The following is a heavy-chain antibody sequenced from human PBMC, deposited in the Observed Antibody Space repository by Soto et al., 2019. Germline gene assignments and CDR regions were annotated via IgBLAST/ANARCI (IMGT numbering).Heavy chain of an antibody. CDR2: ISQTGAT. D-gene: IGHD3-10*01. CDR3: ARAVSPYFGTWFDP. CDR1: GGSITSGNSYS. Sequence: SETLSLTCAVPGGSITSGNSYSWAWIRQPPGRGLEWIGSISQTGATSYNPSLKSRVSVSLDKSKNQFSLRLSSVTAADMAVYYCARAVSPYFGTWFDPWGQGTLVTVSS. J-gene: IGHJ5*02. V-gene: IGHV4-30-2*01.